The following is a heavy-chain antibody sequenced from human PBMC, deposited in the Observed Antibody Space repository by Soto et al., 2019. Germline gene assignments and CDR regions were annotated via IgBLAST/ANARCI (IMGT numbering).Heavy chain of an antibody. CDR3: ARGGAWGSSAAFDY. Sequence: GGSLRLSCAASGFTFSSYDMHWVRQATGNGLEWVAAIGTAGDTYYPGSVKGRFTISSENAKNSLYLQMNSLRAGDTAVYYCARGGAWGSSAAFDYWGQGTLVTVSS. D-gene: IGHD6-6*01. CDR2: IGTAGDT. J-gene: IGHJ4*02. V-gene: IGHV3-13*01. CDR1: GFTFSSYD.